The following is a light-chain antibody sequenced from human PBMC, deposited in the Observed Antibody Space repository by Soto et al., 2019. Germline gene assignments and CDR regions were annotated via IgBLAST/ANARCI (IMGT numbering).Light chain of an antibody. CDR1: QTISSW. V-gene: IGKV1-5*03. J-gene: IGKJ1*01. CDR2: KAS. CDR3: QHYNSYSEA. Sequence: DIQMTQSPSTLSGSVGDRVTITCRASQTISSWLAWYQQKPGKAPKLLIYKASTLKSGVPSRFSSSGSGTEFTLTINSLQTDDFATYYCQHYNSYSEAFRQGTKVDVK.